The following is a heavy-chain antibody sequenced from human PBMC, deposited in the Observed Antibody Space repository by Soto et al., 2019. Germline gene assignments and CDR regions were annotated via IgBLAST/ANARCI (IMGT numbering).Heavy chain of an antibody. J-gene: IGHJ4*02. CDR2: INPNGGST. D-gene: IGHD3-22*01. CDR3: ARGGDDSSCYYYYPFDY. CDR1: GFTFTTYY. V-gene: IGHV1-46*03. Sequence: ASVKVSCKASGFTFTTYYMHWVRQAPGQGLEWMGMINPNGGSTSYAQKFQGRVTMTRDTSTSTVYMELSSLRSEDTAVYYCARGGDDSSCYYYYPFDYWGQGTLVTVS.